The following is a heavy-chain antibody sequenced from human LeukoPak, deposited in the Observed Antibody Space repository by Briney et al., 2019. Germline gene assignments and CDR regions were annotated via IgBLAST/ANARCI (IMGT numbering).Heavy chain of an antibody. J-gene: IGHJ4*03. CDR2: IYYRGNT. Sequence: PSETLSLTCTVAGGSISSSSYYWGWIRQPPGKGLEWIGSIYYRGNTYYNSSLKTRVTISVDTSKNQFSLMLSSVTAADTAVFYCGSVRVPGYFDYWGQGTLVTVSS. V-gene: IGHV4-39*07. CDR1: GGSISSSSYY. D-gene: IGHD3-16*01. CDR3: GSVRVPGYFDY.